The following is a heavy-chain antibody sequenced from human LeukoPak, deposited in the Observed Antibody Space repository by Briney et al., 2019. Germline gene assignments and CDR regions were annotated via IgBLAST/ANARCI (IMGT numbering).Heavy chain of an antibody. CDR2: ISWDGGST. CDR3: ARDPNILMGANFHS. CDR1: GFTFDDYA. J-gene: IGHJ4*02. Sequence: GGSLRLSCAASGFTFDDYAMHWVRQAPGKGLEWVPLISWDGGSTYYADSVKGRFTISRDNAKNSLYLQMDSLRAEDTAVYYCARDPNILMGANFHSWGQGTLVTVSS. D-gene: IGHD1-26*01. V-gene: IGHV3-43D*03.